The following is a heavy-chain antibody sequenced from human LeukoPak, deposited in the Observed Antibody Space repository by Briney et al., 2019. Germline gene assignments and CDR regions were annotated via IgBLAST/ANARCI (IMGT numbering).Heavy chain of an antibody. Sequence: SETLSLTCTVSGGSISSYYWSWIRQPPGKGLEWIXYIYYSGSTNYNPSLKSRVTISVDTSKNQFSLKLSSVTAADTAVYYCARDSLDYYDSSGYPEWGQGTLVTVSS. CDR3: ARDSLDYYDSSGYPE. V-gene: IGHV4-59*01. CDR2: IYYSGST. D-gene: IGHD3-22*01. CDR1: GGSISSYY. J-gene: IGHJ4*02.